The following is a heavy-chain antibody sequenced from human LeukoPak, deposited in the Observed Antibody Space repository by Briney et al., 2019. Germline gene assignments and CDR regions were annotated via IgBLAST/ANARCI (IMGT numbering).Heavy chain of an antibody. V-gene: IGHV1-8*01. CDR1: GYTFTSYD. J-gene: IGHJ1*01. CDR3: ASQHGTEQQLKQYEYFQH. Sequence: ASVKVSCKASGYTFTSYDINWVRQATGQGLEWMGWMNPNSGNTGYAQKFQGRVTMTRNTSISTAYMELSSLRSEDTAVYYCASQHGTEQQLKQYEYFQHWGQGTLVTVSS. D-gene: IGHD6-13*01. CDR2: MNPNSGNT.